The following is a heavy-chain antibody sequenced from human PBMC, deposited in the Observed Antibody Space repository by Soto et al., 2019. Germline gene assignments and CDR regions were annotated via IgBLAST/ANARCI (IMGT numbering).Heavy chain of an antibody. V-gene: IGHV1-2*02. D-gene: IGHD4-17*01. CDR1: GYTFTGYY. CDR3: ATTGTHYYYYYGMDV. J-gene: IGHJ6*02. Sequence: ASVKVSCKASGYTFTGYYMHWVRQAPGRGLEWMGWINPNSGGTNYAQKFQGRVTMTRDTSISTAYMELSRLRSDDTAVYYCATTGTHYYYYYGMDVWGQGTTVTVSS. CDR2: INPNSGGT.